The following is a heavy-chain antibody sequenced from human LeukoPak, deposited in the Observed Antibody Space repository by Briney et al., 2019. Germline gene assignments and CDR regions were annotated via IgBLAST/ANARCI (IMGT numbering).Heavy chain of an antibody. V-gene: IGHV1-3*01. CDR2: INAGNGNT. J-gene: IGHJ1*01. Sequence: ASVKVSCKASGYTFTSYGISWVRQAPGQRFEWMGWINAGNGNTKYSQKFQGRVTTTRDTSASTAYMELSSLRSEDTAVYYCARDGDYVLPFQHWGQGTLVTVSS. CDR1: GYTFTSYG. CDR3: ARDGDYVLPFQH. D-gene: IGHD2-21*02.